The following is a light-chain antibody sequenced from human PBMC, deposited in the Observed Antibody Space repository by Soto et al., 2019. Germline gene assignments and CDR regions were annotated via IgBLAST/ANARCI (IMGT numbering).Light chain of an antibody. CDR1: QSVSSTY. Sequence: EIVLTQSPGTLSLSPGERATLSCRASQSVSSTYLAWYQQKPGQAPRLLIYGASNRATGILDRFSGSGSGTDFPLTISRLVPEDFALYYCQQYGISPPWTFGQGTKVEIK. V-gene: IGKV3-20*01. CDR2: GAS. J-gene: IGKJ1*01. CDR3: QQYGISPPWT.